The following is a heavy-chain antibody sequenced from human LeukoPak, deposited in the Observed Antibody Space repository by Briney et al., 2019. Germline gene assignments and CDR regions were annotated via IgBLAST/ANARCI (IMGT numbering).Heavy chain of an antibody. Sequence: SETLSLTCTVSGGSISSYYWSWIRPSPGKGLEWIGYIYYSGSTNCSPSLRSRVTMSVDTSKNQFSLKLSSVTAADTAVYYCASSVTPPYWYFDLWGRGTLVTVSS. V-gene: IGHV4-59*01. CDR2: IYYSGST. D-gene: IGHD1-26*01. CDR1: GGSISSYY. J-gene: IGHJ2*01. CDR3: ASSVTPPYWYFDL.